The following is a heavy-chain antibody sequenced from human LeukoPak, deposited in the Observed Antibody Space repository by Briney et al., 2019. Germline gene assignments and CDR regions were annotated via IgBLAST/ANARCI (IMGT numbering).Heavy chain of an antibody. CDR2: IYYSGST. V-gene: IGHV4-59*01. CDR3: ARRGWYGNWFDP. J-gene: IGHJ5*02. CDR1: GGSFNDYY. Sequence: SETLSLTCAVYGGSFNDYYWTWIRQPPGKGLEWIGYIYYSGSTNYNPSLKSRLTISVDTSKNQFSLKLSSVTAADTAVYYWARRGWYGNWFDPWGQGTLVTVSS. D-gene: IGHD6-19*01.